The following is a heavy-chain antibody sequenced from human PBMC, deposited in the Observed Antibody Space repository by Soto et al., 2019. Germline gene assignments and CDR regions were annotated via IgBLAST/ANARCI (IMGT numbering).Heavy chain of an antibody. CDR2: ISAYNGNT. CDR3: ARDKRVARAYYYYGMDV. Sequence: ASVKVSCKASGYTFTSYGISWVRQAPGQGLEWMGWISAYNGNTNYAQKLQGRVTMTTDTSTSTAYMELRSLRSDDTAVYYCARDKRVARAYYYYGMDVWGQGTTVTVSS. D-gene: IGHD2-15*01. CDR1: GYTFTSYG. V-gene: IGHV1-18*04. J-gene: IGHJ6*02.